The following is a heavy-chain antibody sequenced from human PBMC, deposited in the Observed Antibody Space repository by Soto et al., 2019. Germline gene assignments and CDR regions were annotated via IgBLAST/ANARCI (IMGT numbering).Heavy chain of an antibody. CDR3: ARVAGNGEQWLVTFDY. D-gene: IGHD6-19*01. Sequence: SVKVSCKASGVTFSSYAISWVRQSPGQGLEWMGGIIPIFGTANYAQKFQGRVTITADESTSTAYMELSSLRSEDTAVYYCARVAGNGEQWLVTFDYWGQGTLVTVSS. V-gene: IGHV1-69*13. CDR1: GVTFSSYA. CDR2: IIPIFGTA. J-gene: IGHJ4*02.